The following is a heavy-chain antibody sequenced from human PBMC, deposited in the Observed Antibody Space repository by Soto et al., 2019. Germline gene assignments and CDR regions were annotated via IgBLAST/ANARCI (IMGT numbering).Heavy chain of an antibody. J-gene: IGHJ5*02. V-gene: IGHV4-31*03. CDR3: ARQRSGYYRNNWFDP. D-gene: IGHD3-3*01. Sequence: SETLPLTCTVSGGSISSGGYYWSWIRQHPGKGLEWIGYIYYSGSTYYNPSLKSRVTISVDTSKNQFSLKLSSVTAAGTAVYYCARQRSGYYRNNWFDPWGQGTLVTVSS. CDR2: IYYSGST. CDR1: GGSISSGGYY.